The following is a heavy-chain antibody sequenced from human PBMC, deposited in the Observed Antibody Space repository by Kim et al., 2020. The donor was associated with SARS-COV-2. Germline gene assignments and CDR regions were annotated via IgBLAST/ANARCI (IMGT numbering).Heavy chain of an antibody. V-gene: IGHV1-2*02. CDR1: GYTFTVYY. Sequence: ASVKVSCKASGYTFTVYYMHWVRQAPGQGLEWMGWINPNSGGTNYAQKFQGRVTMTRDTSISTAYMELSRLRSDDTAVYYCARDQAPITMIARPDAFDIWGQGTMVTVSS. CDR2: INPNSGGT. CDR3: ARDQAPITMIARPDAFDI. J-gene: IGHJ3*02. D-gene: IGHD3-22*01.